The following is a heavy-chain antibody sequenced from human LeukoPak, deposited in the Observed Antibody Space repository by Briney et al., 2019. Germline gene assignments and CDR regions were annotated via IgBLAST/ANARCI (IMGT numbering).Heavy chain of an antibody. CDR2: IIPIFGTA. CDR3: ARDIPHDYGDYEGWFDP. Sequence: ASVKVSCKASGGTFSSYAISWVRQAPGQGLEWMGRIIPIFGTANYAQKFQGRVTITTDESTSTAYMELSSLRSEDTAVYYCARDIPHDYGDYEGWFDPWGQETLVTVSS. D-gene: IGHD4-17*01. J-gene: IGHJ5*02. V-gene: IGHV1-69*05. CDR1: GGTFSSYA.